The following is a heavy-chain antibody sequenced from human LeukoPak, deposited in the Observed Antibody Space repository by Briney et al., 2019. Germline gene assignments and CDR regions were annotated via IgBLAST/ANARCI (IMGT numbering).Heavy chain of an antibody. CDR2: MNPNSGNT. CDR1: GYTFTSYD. CDR3: ARGGYCSTISCSFDAFDI. D-gene: IGHD2-2*03. Sequence: ASVKVSCKASGYTFTSYDINWVRQATGQGLEWMGWMNPNSGNTGYAQKFQGRVTMTRDTSISTAYMELSRLTSDDTAVYFCARGGYCSTISCSFDAFDIWGQGTMVTVSS. V-gene: IGHV1-8*01. J-gene: IGHJ3*02.